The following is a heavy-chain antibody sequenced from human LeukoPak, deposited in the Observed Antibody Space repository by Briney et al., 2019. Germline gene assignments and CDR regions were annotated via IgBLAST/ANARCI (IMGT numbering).Heavy chain of an antibody. CDR1: GFTFSTYS. D-gene: IGHD2-2*01. V-gene: IGHV3-48*01. Sequence: GGSLRLSCAASGFTFSTYSMNWVRQAPGKGLEWVSYISSSSSTKYYADSVKGRFTISRDNAKNSLYLQMNSLRAEDTAVYYCARLPLGCSSTSCYAWGQGTLVTVSS. CDR3: ARLPLGCSSTSCYA. CDR2: ISSSSSTK. J-gene: IGHJ5*02.